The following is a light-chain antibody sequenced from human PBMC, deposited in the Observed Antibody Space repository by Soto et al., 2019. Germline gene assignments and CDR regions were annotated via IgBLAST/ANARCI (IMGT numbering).Light chain of an antibody. J-gene: IGKJ5*01. CDR2: AAS. Sequence: DIQMTQSPSSLSASVGDRVTITCRASQSISSYLNWYQQKPGKAPKLLIYAASSLQSGVPSRFSGSGSGTDFTLTISNLQPEDFAFYYCQQSYSSPPITFGQGTRLDIK. CDR3: QQSYSSPPIT. V-gene: IGKV1-39*01. CDR1: QSISSY.